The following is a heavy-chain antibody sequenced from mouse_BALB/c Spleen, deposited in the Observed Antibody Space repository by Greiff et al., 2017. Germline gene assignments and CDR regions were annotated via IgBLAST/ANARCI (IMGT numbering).Heavy chain of an antibody. CDR2: IDPANGNT. CDR1: GFNIKDTY. J-gene: IGHJ2*01. Sequence: EVKLMESGAELVKPGASVKLSCTASGFNIKDTYMHWVKQRPEQGLEWIGRIDPANGNTKYDPKFQGKATITADTSSNTAYLQLSSLTSEDTAVYYCARDFYGPTFDYWGQGTTLTVSS. D-gene: IGHD1-1*02. V-gene: IGHV14-3*02. CDR3: ARDFYGPTFDY.